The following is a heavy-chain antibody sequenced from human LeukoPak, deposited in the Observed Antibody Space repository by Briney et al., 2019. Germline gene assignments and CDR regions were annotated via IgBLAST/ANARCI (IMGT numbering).Heavy chain of an antibody. CDR1: GGSISSGTYY. Sequence: SETLSLTCTVSGGSISSGTYYWTWIRQPAGKGLEWIGRIYTTGSTNYNPSLKSRVTMSTDTSKNQFSLKLSSVTAADTAVYYCARDRGIAARPGYYGMDVWGQGTTVTVSS. J-gene: IGHJ6*02. V-gene: IGHV4-61*02. CDR3: ARDRGIAARPGYYGMDV. CDR2: IYTTGST. D-gene: IGHD6-6*01.